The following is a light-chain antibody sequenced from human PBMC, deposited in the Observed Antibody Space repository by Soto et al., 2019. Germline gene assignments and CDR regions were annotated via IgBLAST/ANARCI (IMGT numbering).Light chain of an antibody. Sequence: EIVMTQSPATLSVSPGERATLSCRASQSVNIYLAWYQQKPGQAPRLLIFGASSRATGIPARFSGSGSGTEFNLTISSLQSEDFATYYCQQYNSFSPFGQGTRLEIK. CDR1: QSVNIY. J-gene: IGKJ5*01. CDR3: QQYNSFSP. CDR2: GAS. V-gene: IGKV3D-15*01.